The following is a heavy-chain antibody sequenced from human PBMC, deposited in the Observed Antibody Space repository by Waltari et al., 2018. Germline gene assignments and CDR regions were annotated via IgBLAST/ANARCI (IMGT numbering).Heavy chain of an antibody. CDR1: GFSFSNHG. D-gene: IGHD2-8*01. CDR2: ISSSVSST. Sequence: EVQLLESGGGLIQPGGSLRLSCAASGFSFSNHGMSWVRQAPGKGPEWVSSISSSVSSTFYADSVKGRFTISRDNSKNMMYLQMNSLGAEDAAVYYCAKIAQMGRWYFALWGRGTLVTVSS. J-gene: IGHJ2*01. V-gene: IGHV3-23*01. CDR3: AKIAQMGRWYFAL.